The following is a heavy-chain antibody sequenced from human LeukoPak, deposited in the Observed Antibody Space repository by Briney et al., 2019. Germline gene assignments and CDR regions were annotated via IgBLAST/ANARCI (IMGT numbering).Heavy chain of an antibody. Sequence: SETLSLTCTVSGESISGFYWNWIRQPPGKGLEWIGYIYYTGTTNYNPSLKSRVTISVDTSKNQFSLKLSSVTAADTAVYYCARGGAYSSSWYGLGLRYFDYWGQGTLVTVSS. V-gene: IGHV4-59*12. CDR2: IYYTGTT. J-gene: IGHJ4*02. D-gene: IGHD6-13*01. CDR1: GESISGFY. CDR3: ARGGAYSSSWYGLGLRYFDY.